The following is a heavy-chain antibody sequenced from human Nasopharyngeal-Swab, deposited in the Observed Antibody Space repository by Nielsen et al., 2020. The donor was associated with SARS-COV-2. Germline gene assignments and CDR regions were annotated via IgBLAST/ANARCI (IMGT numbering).Heavy chain of an antibody. CDR1: GITSSNFW. V-gene: IGHV3-7*01. CDR3: ADISYSSIDY. Sequence: GESLKISCAGSGITSSNFWMTWVRQAPGKGLEWVANIKQDGSAKYYVDSVKGRFTISRDNAKSSLYLQMNSLRAEDTAVYYCADISYSSIDYWGQGTLVTVSS. D-gene: IGHD6-19*01. J-gene: IGHJ4*02. CDR2: IKQDGSAK.